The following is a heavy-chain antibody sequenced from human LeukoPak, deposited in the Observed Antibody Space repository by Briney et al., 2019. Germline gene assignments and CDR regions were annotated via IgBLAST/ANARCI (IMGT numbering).Heavy chain of an antibody. V-gene: IGHV3-21*01. Sequence: PGGSLRLSCAASGFTFSSYSMNWVRQAPGKGLEWVSSISSSSSYIYYADSVKGRFTISRDNAKNSLYLQMNSLRAEDTAVYYCAATLYCSSTRCPPEVYSYGMDVWGKGTTVTVSS. CDR2: ISSSSSYI. J-gene: IGHJ6*04. D-gene: IGHD2-2*01. CDR3: AATLYCSSTRCPPEVYSYGMDV. CDR1: GFTFSSYS.